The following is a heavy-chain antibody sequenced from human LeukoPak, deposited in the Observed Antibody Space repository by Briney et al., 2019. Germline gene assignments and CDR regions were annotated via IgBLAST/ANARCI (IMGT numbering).Heavy chain of an antibody. V-gene: IGHV4-59*01. CDR3: ARDLYGSGSFTDY. Sequence: TSETLSLTCTVSGGSISSYYWSWIRQPPGKGLEWIGYIYYSGSTNYNPSLKSRVTISVDTSKNQFSLKLSSVTAADTAVYYCARDLYGSGSFTDYWGQGTLATVSS. J-gene: IGHJ4*02. CDR1: GGSISSYY. CDR2: IYYSGST. D-gene: IGHD3-10*01.